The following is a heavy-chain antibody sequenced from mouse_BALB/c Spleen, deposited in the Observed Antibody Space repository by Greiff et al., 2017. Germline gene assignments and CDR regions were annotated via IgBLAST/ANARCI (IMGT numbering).Heavy chain of an antibody. CDR3: ARSDYGSPYAMDY. V-gene: IGHV1-77*01. D-gene: IGHD1-1*01. Sequence: VQLQQSGAELARPGASVKLSCKASGYTFTDYYINWVKQRTGQGLEWIGEIYPGSGNTYYNEKFKGKATLTADKSSSTAYMQLSSLTSEDSAVYFCARSDYGSPYAMDYWGQGTSVTVSS. J-gene: IGHJ4*01. CDR1: GYTFTDYY. CDR2: IYPGSGNT.